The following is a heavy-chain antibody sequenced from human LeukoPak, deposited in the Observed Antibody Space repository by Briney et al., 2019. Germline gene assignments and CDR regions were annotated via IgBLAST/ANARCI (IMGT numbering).Heavy chain of an antibody. Sequence: ASVKVSCKASGYTFTSYGISWVRQAPGQGLEWMGWISAYNGNTNYAQKLQGRVTMTTDTSTSTAYMELRSLRSDDTAVYYCARDIVATIPMHWFDPWGQGTLVTVSS. V-gene: IGHV1-18*01. CDR2: ISAYNGNT. J-gene: IGHJ5*02. D-gene: IGHD5-12*01. CDR3: ARDIVATIPMHWFDP. CDR1: GYTFTSYG.